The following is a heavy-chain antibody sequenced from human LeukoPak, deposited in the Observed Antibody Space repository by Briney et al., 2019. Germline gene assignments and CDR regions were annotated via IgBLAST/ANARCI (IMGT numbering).Heavy chain of an antibody. D-gene: IGHD3-22*01. Sequence: GGSLRLSCAASGFTFSSYGMHWVRQAPGKGLEWVAVIWYDGSNKYYADSVKGRFTISRDNSKNTLYLQMNSLRAEDTAVYYCAKDEDSSGKIPWYFDYWGQGTLVTVSS. CDR1: GFTFSSYG. CDR2: IWYDGSNK. CDR3: AKDEDSSGKIPWYFDY. J-gene: IGHJ4*02. V-gene: IGHV3-33*06.